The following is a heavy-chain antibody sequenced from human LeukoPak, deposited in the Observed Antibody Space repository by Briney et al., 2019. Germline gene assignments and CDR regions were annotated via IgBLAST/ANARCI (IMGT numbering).Heavy chain of an antibody. J-gene: IGHJ6*02. CDR3: ARGSAGYSGSQGV. CDR2: IYYSGST. V-gene: IGHV4-31*11. CDR1: GGSISSGGYS. D-gene: IGHD5-12*01. Sequence: TLSLTCAVSGGSISSGGYSWSWIRQPPGKGLEWIGYIYYSGSTYYNPSLKGRVTISVDTSKNQFSLKLSSVTAADTAVYYCARGSAGYSGSQGVWGQGTTVTVSS.